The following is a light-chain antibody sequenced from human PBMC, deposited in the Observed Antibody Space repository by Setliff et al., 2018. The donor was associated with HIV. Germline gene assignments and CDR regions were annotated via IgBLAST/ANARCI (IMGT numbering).Light chain of an antibody. CDR3: SSSTSDTSDV. Sequence: QSALAQPASVSGSPGQPITISCSGTSNDIGSSDYVSWYQQHPGKSPKLILYHVSNRPSGVSHRFSGFKSGHTASLTISGLQADDEADYYCSSSTSDTSDVFGTGTKVTVL. CDR2: HVS. J-gene: IGLJ1*01. V-gene: IGLV2-14*03. CDR1: SNDIGSSDY.